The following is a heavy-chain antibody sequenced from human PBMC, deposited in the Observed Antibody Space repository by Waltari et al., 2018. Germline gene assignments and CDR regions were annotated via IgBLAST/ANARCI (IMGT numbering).Heavy chain of an antibody. CDR2: IYYSGST. D-gene: IGHD6-6*01. J-gene: IGHJ6*03. CDR3: ARGRQLVEFDYYYYMDV. V-gene: IGHV4-59*01. CDR1: GGSISSYY. Sequence: QVQLQESGPGLVKPSETLSLTCTVSGGSISSYYWSWIRQPPGKGLEWIGYIYYSGSTNYNPSRKSRVTISVDTSKNQFSLKLSSVTAADTAVYYCARGRQLVEFDYYYYMDVWGKGTTVTISS.